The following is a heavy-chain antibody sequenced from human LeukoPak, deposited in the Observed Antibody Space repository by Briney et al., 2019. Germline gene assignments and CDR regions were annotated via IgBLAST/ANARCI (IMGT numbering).Heavy chain of an antibody. D-gene: IGHD3-16*01. V-gene: IGHV3-66*02. J-gene: IGHJ4*02. CDR1: GLTVSNNC. Sequence: GGSLRLSCAASGLTVSNNCMSWVRQAPGKGLEWVSVIFPGGITYYADSVRGRFSISRDSSKNTVHLQMSSLRPEDTAVYYCASYDGRAAYFEYWGQGALVTVSS. CDR2: IFPGGIT. CDR3: ASYDGRAAYFEY.